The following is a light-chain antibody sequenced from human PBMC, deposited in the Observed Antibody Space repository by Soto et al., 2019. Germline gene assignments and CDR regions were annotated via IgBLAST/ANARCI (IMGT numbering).Light chain of an antibody. CDR3: QQYSNWVT. Sequence: EIVMTQSPATLSVSPGESATLSCRASQSVTSNLAWYLQKPGQAPRLLIYGASTRATGIPARFSGSGSGTEFTLTISSLQSEDFAFYYCQQYSNWVTFGGGTKVDNK. CDR2: GAS. CDR1: QSVTSN. J-gene: IGKJ4*01. V-gene: IGKV3D-15*01.